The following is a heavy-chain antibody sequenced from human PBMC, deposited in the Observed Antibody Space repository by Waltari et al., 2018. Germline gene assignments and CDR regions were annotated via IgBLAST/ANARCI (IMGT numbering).Heavy chain of an antibody. CDR1: GYTFTSSY. Sequence: QVQLVQTGAEVKKPGASAKASCKASGYTFTSSYMHWVRQAPGQGLEWVGIVSPSGGSTSYAQTSQGSVTMTRDTSTSTVYMELSSLVSEDAAVDYCAAGVGQSDWFDPWGQGTLVTVSS. V-gene: IGHV1-46*01. CDR3: AAGVGQSDWFDP. J-gene: IGHJ5*02. CDR2: VSPSGGST.